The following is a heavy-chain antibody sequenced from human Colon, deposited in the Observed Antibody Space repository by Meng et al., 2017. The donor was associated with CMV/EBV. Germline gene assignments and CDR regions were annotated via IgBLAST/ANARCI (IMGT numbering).Heavy chain of an antibody. Sequence: GSLRLSCTVSGASVSSGSYYWSWILQPPGKGLEWIAFFYYTGTTNYSPSLKSRVTISLDTSKNQFSLKLNSVTAADTAVYYCARARWGDFEYWGQGALVTVSS. CDR1: GASVSSGSYY. CDR2: FYYTGTT. J-gene: IGHJ4*02. D-gene: IGHD2-21*01. CDR3: ARARWGDFEY. V-gene: IGHV4-61*01.